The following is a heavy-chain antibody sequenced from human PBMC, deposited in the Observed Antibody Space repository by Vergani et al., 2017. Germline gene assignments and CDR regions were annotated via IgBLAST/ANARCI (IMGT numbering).Heavy chain of an antibody. CDR3: ARLGYCSSTSCYAGSDAFDI. CDR2: INHSGST. D-gene: IGHD2-2*01. J-gene: IGHJ3*02. Sequence: QLQLQESGPGLVKPSETLSLTCTVSGGSISSSSFYWGWIRQPPGKGLEWIGEINHSGSTNYNPSLKSRVTISVDTSKNQFSLKLSSVTAADTAVYYCARLGYCSSTSCYAGSDAFDIWGQGTMVTVSS. V-gene: IGHV4-39*07. CDR1: GGSISSSSFY.